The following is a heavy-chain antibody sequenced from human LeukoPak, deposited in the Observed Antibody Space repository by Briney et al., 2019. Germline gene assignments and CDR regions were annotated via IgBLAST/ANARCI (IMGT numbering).Heavy chain of an antibody. J-gene: IGHJ5*02. V-gene: IGHV1-69*05. CDR1: GGTFSSYA. CDR3: ARGGTNYYDSSGYYSPTHWFDP. CDR2: IIPIFGTA. Sequence: SVKVSCKASGGTFSSYAVSWVRQAPGQGLEWMGGIIPIFGTANYAQKFQGRVTITTDESTSTAYMELSSLRSEDTAVYYCARGGTNYYDSSGYYSPTHWFDPWGQGTLVTVSS. D-gene: IGHD3-22*01.